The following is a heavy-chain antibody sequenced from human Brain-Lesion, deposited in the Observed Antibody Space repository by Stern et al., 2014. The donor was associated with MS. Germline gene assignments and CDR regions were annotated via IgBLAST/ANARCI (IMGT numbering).Heavy chain of an antibody. CDR1: GGSINSGGYY. J-gene: IGHJ4*02. V-gene: IGHV4-31*03. CDR3: ARGARYSDSSGYYFYFDY. Sequence: QVQLQESGPGLVKPSQTLPLTCTVSGGSINSGGYYWSWIRQYPGKGLEWIGYNYYTGSAYYDPSLKSRLSMSIDTSKNQFSLNLNSVTAADTAVYYCARGARYSDSSGYYFYFDYWGQGTLVTVSS. CDR2: NYYTGSA. D-gene: IGHD3-22*01.